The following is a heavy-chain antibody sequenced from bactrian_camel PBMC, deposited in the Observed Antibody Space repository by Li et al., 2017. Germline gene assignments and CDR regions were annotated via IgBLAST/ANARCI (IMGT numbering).Heavy chain of an antibody. CDR1: GFTFSLVG. CDR3: AARMGVVLQARTGRRPSLGTCTNRPDEYEY. V-gene: IGHV3S40*01. D-gene: IGHD5*01. Sequence: DVQLVESGGGSVQAGGSLKLSCAASGFTFSLVGMTWVRQAPGRGLEWVSSINSRGSSTYYSDSVKGRFTISRDNAKNTVYLQMNSLRPEDTAVYYCAARMGVVLQARTGRRPSLGTCTNRPDEYEYWGQGTQVTVS. J-gene: IGHJ4*01. CDR2: INSRGSST.